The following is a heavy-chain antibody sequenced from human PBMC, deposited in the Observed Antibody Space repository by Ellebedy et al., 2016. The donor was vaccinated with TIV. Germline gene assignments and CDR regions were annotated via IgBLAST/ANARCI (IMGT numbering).Heavy chain of an antibody. V-gene: IGHV1-8*03. Sequence: AASVKVSCKASGYTFTNYDINWVRQATGQGLEWMGWMNPNSGNSGYAKKFQGRVTITRDTSISTAYMELSSLTSEDTAVYYCARGQSRYCGGDCYQIDYWGQGTLVTVSS. CDR1: GYTFTNYD. J-gene: IGHJ4*02. CDR3: ARGQSRYCGGDCYQIDY. D-gene: IGHD2-21*02. CDR2: MNPNSGNS.